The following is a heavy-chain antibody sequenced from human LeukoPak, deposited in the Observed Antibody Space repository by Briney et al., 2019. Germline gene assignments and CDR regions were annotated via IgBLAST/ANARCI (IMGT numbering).Heavy chain of an antibody. J-gene: IGHJ3*02. D-gene: IGHD3-22*01. CDR2: IYYSGST. V-gene: IGHV4-59*05. CDR3: ARSPYYYDSSGYVDAFDI. Sequence: PSETLSLTCTVSGGSISSYYWSWIRQPPGKGLEWIGSIYYSGSTYYNPSLKSRVTISVDTSKNQFSLKLSSVTAADTAVYYCARSPYYYDSSGYVDAFDIWGQGTMVTVSS. CDR1: GGSISSYY.